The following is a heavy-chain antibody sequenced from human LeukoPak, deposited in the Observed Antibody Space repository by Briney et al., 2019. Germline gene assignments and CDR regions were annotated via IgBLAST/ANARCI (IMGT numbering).Heavy chain of an antibody. D-gene: IGHD1-26*01. CDR3: VRDTGGSGSYPDY. V-gene: IGHV3-7*01. Sequence: GGSLRLSCAASGFTFINCWMTWVRQAPGKGLEWVANIKQDGSERYYVDSVRGRFTISIDNAKNSVYLQVNSLRVEDTAMYYCVRDTGGSGSYPDYWGQGVLVTVSS. J-gene: IGHJ4*02. CDR2: IKQDGSER. CDR1: GFTFINCW.